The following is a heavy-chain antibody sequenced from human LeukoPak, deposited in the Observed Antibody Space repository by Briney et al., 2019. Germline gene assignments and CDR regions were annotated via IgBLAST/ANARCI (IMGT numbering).Heavy chain of an antibody. J-gene: IGHJ5*02. Sequence: PGGSLRLSCAASGFTFTSYEMNWVRQAPGKGLEWVSLIKSSGSTIYYADSVKGRFTISRDNAKNSLYLQMNSLRAEDTAVYYCARDYWFDPWGHGTLVTVSS. V-gene: IGHV3-48*03. CDR1: GFTFTSYE. CDR2: IKSSGSTI. CDR3: ARDYWFDP.